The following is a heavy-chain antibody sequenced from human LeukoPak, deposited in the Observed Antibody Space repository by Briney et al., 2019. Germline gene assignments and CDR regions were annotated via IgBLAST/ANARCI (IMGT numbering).Heavy chain of an antibody. J-gene: IGHJ1*01. V-gene: IGHV4-39*01. Sequence: PSETLSLTCTVSSGSISSSSYYWGWIRQPPGKGLEWIGSIYYSGSTYYNPSLKSRVTISVDTSKNQFSLKLSSVTATDAAVYYCARQLIAAAGTVGYFQHWGQGTLVTVSS. CDR2: IYYSGST. CDR3: ARQLIAAAGTVGYFQH. CDR1: SGSISSSSYY. D-gene: IGHD6-13*01.